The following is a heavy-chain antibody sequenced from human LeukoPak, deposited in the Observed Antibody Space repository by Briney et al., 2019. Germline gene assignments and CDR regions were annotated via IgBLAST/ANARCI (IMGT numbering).Heavy chain of an antibody. Sequence: ASVKVSSTASGYTFTSYDINWVRQAPRQGLEWMGWMNPNSGNTGYAQKFQGRVTMTRNTSISTAYMELSSLRSEDTAVYYCASSSGLYNWFDPWGQGTLVTVSS. CDR2: MNPNSGNT. CDR3: ASSSGLYNWFDP. J-gene: IGHJ5*02. CDR1: GYTFTSYD. V-gene: IGHV1-8*01. D-gene: IGHD6-19*01.